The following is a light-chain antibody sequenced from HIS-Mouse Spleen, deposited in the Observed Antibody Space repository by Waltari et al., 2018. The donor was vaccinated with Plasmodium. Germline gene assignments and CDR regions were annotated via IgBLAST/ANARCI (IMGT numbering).Light chain of an antibody. Sequence: QSALTQPASVSRSPGQSITISCTGTSSVVGSYNLVSWYQPHPGKAPKLMIYEVSKRPSGVSNRFSGSNAGNTASLTISGLQAEDEADYYCCSYAGSSTLVFGGGTKLTVL. CDR1: SSVVGSYNL. CDR2: EVS. J-gene: IGLJ2*01. V-gene: IGLV2-23*02. CDR3: CSYAGSSTLV.